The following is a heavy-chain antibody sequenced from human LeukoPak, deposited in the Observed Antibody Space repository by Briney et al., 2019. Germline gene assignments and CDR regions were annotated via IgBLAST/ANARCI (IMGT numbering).Heavy chain of an antibody. CDR3: AKDKLDYGGNPTLDY. V-gene: IGHV3-23*01. Sequence: GGSLRLSCAASGFTFSSYAMSWVRQAPGKGLEWVSAISGSGGSTYYADSVKGRFTISRDNSKNTLYLQMNSLRAEDTAVYYCAKDKLDYGGNPTLDYWGQGTLVTVSS. CDR2: ISGSGGST. D-gene: IGHD4-23*01. J-gene: IGHJ4*02. CDR1: GFTFSSYA.